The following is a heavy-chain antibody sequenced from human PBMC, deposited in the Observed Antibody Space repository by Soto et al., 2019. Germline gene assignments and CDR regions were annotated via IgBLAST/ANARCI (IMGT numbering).Heavy chain of an antibody. CDR2: IYYSGTT. Sequence: QVQLQESGPGLVKPSQTLSLTCTVSGGSISSGDYYWSWVRQPPGKGLEWIGYIYYSGTTYYNPSLKSRVTISVNTSQNQFSLKLSSVTAAGTAVYYCARDGKTATRHSYYGMDVWGRGTTVTVS. D-gene: IGHD4-17*01. CDR3: ARDGKTATRHSYYGMDV. J-gene: IGHJ6*02. V-gene: IGHV4-30-4*01. CDR1: GGSISSGDYY.